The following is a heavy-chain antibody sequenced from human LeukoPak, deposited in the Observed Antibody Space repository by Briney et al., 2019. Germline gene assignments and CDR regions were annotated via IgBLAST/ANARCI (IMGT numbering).Heavy chain of an antibody. CDR2: ISSNGGNT. V-gene: IGHV3-64*01. Sequence: GGSLRLSCAASGFSFSNYAMHWVRQAPGKGLEYISAISSNGGNTYHASSVKGRFTISKDNSKNTLYLQMNSLRAEDTAVYYCARVVGIAVAGTYDDYWGQGTLVTVSS. CDR3: ARVVGIAVAGTYDDY. D-gene: IGHD6-19*01. J-gene: IGHJ4*02. CDR1: GFSFSNYA.